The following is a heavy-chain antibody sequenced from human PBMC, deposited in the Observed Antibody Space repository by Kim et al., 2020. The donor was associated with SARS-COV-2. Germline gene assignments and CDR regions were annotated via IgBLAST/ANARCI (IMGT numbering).Heavy chain of an antibody. CDR1: GYTFTGYY. CDR2: VNPNNDGT. J-gene: IGHJ4*02. V-gene: IGHV1-2*02. Sequence: ASVKVSCKASGYTFTGYYIHWVRQAPGQGLEWMGWVNPNNDGTNYAQKFQGRVTMTRDTSINTAYMELSSLKSDDTAVYYCASQPHVAAGTWCFDFWGQGTRVTVSS. CDR3: ASQPHVAAGTWCFDF. D-gene: IGHD6-19*01.